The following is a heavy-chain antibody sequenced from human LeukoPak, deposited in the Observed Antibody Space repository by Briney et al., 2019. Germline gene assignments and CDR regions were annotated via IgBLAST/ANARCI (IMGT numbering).Heavy chain of an antibody. D-gene: IGHD3-3*01. CDR1: GGSISSGDYY. Sequence: SETLSLTCTVSGGSISSGDYYWSWIRQPPGKGLEWIGYIYYSGSTYYNPSLKSRVTISVDTSKNQFSLKLSSVTAAGTAVYYCARGHYDFEDDYWGQGTLVTVSS. CDR2: IYYSGST. V-gene: IGHV4-30-4*01. CDR3: ARGHYDFEDDY. J-gene: IGHJ4*02.